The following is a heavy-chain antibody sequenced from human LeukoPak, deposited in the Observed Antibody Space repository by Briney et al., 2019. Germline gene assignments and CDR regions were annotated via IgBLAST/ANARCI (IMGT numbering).Heavy chain of an antibody. Sequence: GGSLRLSCAASGFTFNSHGMHWVRQGPGKGPEWVTCIVYDGGYKYYADYVKGRFTISRDNSKNTLFLPMNSLGTGDTAVYYCAKVQSYYGILTGDPFDYWGQGTLVTVSS. J-gene: IGHJ4*02. CDR3: AKVQSYYGILTGDPFDY. CDR1: GFTFNSHG. V-gene: IGHV3-30*02. CDR2: IVYDGGYK. D-gene: IGHD3-9*01.